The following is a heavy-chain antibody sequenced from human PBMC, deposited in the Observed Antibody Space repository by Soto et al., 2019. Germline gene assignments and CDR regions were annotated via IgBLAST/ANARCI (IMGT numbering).Heavy chain of an antibody. V-gene: IGHV1-69*13. CDR2: IIPIFGTA. Sequence: GASVKVSCKASGGTFSSYAISWVRQAPGQGLEWMGGIIPIFGTANYAQKFQGRVTITADESTSTAYMELSSLRSEDTAVYYCARVGDSGYDYYFDYWGQGTLVTVSS. D-gene: IGHD5-12*01. CDR1: GGTFSSYA. J-gene: IGHJ4*02. CDR3: ARVGDSGYDYYFDY.